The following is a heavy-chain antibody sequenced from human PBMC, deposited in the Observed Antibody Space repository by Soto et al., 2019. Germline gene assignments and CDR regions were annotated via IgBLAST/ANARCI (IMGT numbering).Heavy chain of an antibody. J-gene: IGHJ5*02. CDR2: IYYSGST. CDR3: ARDLDQRWFYP. CDR1: GGSISSYY. V-gene: IGHV4-59*01. D-gene: IGHD2-2*01. Sequence: SETLSLTCTVSGGSISSYYWSRIRQPPGKGLEWIGYIYYSGSTNYNPSLKSRVTISVDTSKNQFSLKLSSVTAADTAVYYCARDLDQRWFYPWGQGTLVPVSS.